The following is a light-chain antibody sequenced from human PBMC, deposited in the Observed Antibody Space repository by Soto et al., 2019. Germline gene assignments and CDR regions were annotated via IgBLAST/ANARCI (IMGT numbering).Light chain of an antibody. J-gene: IGKJ2*01. V-gene: IGKV3-15*01. CDR1: QSVSSN. CDR2: GAS. CDR3: QQYNNWPLMYT. Sequence: EIVMTQSPATLSVSPGERATLSCRASQSVSSNLAWYQQKPGQAPRLLIYGASTRATGIPARFSGSGSGTEFTLTISSLQSEDVAVYCCQQYNNWPLMYTCGQGTKLEIK.